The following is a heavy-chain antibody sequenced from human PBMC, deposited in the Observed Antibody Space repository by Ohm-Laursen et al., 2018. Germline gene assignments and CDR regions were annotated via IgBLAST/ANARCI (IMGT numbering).Heavy chain of an antibody. D-gene: IGHD6-13*01. Sequence: SDTLSLTCTVSGGSISSYYWSWIRQPPGKGLEWIGYIYYSGSTNYNPSFKSRLTISVDTSKNQSSLKLISAPAADTAVYYCARHPQYSSSWYFDYWGQGTLVTVSS. CDR3: ARHPQYSSSWYFDY. CDR2: IYYSGST. CDR1: GGSISSYY. J-gene: IGHJ4*02. V-gene: IGHV4-59*08.